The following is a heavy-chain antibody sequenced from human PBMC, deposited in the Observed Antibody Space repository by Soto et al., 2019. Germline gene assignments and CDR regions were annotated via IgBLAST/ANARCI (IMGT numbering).Heavy chain of an antibody. CDR2: IIPILGIA. V-gene: IGHV1-69*02. CDR1: GGTFSSYT. D-gene: IGHD3-22*01. CDR3: AIFSIYYHRRGYTFY. Sequence: SVKVSCKAYGGTFSSYTISWVRQAPGLGLEWMGRIIPILGIANYAQKFQGRVTITADKSTSTAYMELSSLRSEDTAVYYCAIFSIYYHRRGYTFYRGPATLVTRSS. J-gene: IGHJ4*02.